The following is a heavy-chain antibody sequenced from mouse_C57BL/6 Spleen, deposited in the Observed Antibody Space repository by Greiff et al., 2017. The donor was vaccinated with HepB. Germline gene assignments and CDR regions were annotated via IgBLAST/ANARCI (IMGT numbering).Heavy chain of an antibody. J-gene: IGHJ3*01. V-gene: IGHV1-55*01. CDR2: IYPGSGST. D-gene: IGHD1-1*01. Sequence: QVQLQQPGAELVKPGASVKMSCKASGYTFTSYWITWVKQRPGQGLEWIGDIYPGSGSTNYNEKFKSKATLTVDTSSSTAYMQLSSLTSEDSAVYYWARHYYGSSSAGFAYWGQGTLVTVSA. CDR3: ARHYYGSSSAGFAY. CDR1: GYTFTSYW.